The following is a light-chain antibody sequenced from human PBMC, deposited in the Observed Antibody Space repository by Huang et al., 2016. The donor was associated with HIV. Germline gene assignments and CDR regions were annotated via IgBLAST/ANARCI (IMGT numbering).Light chain of an antibody. CDR2: GAS. J-gene: IGKJ4*01. Sequence: EIVLTQSPGTLSLSPGERATLSCRASQSLSSLYLAWFQQRPGQAPRLLIYGASSRATGIPDRFSGSGSGTDFTLTISRLEPEDFAVYYCQQYNSSPLTFGGGTKVEIK. CDR1: QSLSSLY. CDR3: QQYNSSPLT. V-gene: IGKV3-20*01.